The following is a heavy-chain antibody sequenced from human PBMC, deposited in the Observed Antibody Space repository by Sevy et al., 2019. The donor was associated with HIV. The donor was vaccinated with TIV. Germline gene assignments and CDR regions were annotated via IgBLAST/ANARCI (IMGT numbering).Heavy chain of an antibody. D-gene: IGHD3-10*01. V-gene: IGHV3-23*01. CDR1: GFTFSSYA. Sequence: GGSLRLSCAASGFTFSSYAMSWVRQAPGKGLEWVSAISGSGGSTYYANSVKGRFTISRDNSKNMLYLQMNSLRAEDTAVYYCAKGGSGSYGYYYMDVWGKGTTVTVSS. CDR3: AKGGSGSYGYYYMDV. J-gene: IGHJ6*03. CDR2: ISGSGGST.